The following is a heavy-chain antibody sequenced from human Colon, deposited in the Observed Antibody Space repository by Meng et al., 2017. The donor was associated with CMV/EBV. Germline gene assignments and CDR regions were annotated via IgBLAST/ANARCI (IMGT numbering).Heavy chain of an antibody. CDR2: IKPNSGGT. V-gene: IGHV1-2*02. CDR3: ARAPYNWNDEGWFDP. J-gene: IGHJ5*02. D-gene: IGHD1-20*01. Sequence: QVQRVQSGAERKKPGASVKVSCKASGYTFTGYYMHWVRQAPGQGLEWMGWIKPNSGGTNYAQKFQGRVTMTRDTSISTAYMELSRLRSDDTAVYYCARAPYNWNDEGWFDPWGQGTLVTVSS. CDR1: GYTFTGYY.